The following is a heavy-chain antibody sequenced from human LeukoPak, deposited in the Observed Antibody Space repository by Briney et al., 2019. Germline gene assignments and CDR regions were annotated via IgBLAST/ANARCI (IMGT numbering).Heavy chain of an antibody. V-gene: IGHV1-69*13. Sequence: SVKVSCKASGGTFSSYAISWVRQAPGQGLEWMGGIVPIFGTANYAQKFQGRVTITADESTSTAYMELSSLRSEDTAVYYCVSVPRDYGGNDAFDIWGQGTMVTVSS. CDR1: GGTFSSYA. D-gene: IGHD4-23*01. J-gene: IGHJ3*02. CDR2: IVPIFGTA. CDR3: VSVPRDYGGNDAFDI.